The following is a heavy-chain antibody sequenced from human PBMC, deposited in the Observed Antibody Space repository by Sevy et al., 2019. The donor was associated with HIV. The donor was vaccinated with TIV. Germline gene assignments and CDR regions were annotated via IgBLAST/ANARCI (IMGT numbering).Heavy chain of an antibody. D-gene: IGHD3-22*01. CDR2: ISRDRRTI. V-gene: IGHV3-48*02. J-gene: IGHJ5*02. Sequence: GESLKISCVGSGFTFSTYTMHWVRQAPGKGLEWLSSISRDRRTIYYADSLKGRFTISRDNAKNSRYLQMNSLRDEDTAVYYCAREAYYYDSREENWFDPWGQGTLVTVSS. CDR3: AREAYYYDSREENWFDP. CDR1: GFTFSTYT.